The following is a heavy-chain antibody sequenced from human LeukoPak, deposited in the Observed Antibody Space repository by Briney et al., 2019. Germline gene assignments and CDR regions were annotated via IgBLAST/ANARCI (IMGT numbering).Heavy chain of an antibody. J-gene: IGHJ4*02. D-gene: IGHD5-18*01. CDR1: GFTFSSYA. CDR3: AKDPADTAMVEGANYFDY. V-gene: IGHV3-23*01. CDR2: ISGSGGST. Sequence: PGGSLRLSCAASGFTFSSYAMSWVRQAPGKGLEWVSAISGSGGSTYYADSVKGRFTISRDNFKNTLYLQMNSLRAEDTAVYYCAKDPADTAMVEGANYFDYWGQGTLVTVSS.